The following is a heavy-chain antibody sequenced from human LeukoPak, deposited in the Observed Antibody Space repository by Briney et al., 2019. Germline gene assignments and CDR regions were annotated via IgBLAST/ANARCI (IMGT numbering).Heavy chain of an antibody. CDR3: ARDIAAAFDY. CDR2: IWYDGSNK. V-gene: IGHV3-33*01. J-gene: IGHJ4*02. CDR1: GFTFSSYG. D-gene: IGHD6-13*01. Sequence: GGSLRLSCAASGFTFSSYGMHWVRQAPGKGLEWVAVIWYDGSNKYYADSVKGRFTISRDNSKNTLYLQMNGPRAEDTAVYYCARDIAAAFDYWGQGTLVTVSS.